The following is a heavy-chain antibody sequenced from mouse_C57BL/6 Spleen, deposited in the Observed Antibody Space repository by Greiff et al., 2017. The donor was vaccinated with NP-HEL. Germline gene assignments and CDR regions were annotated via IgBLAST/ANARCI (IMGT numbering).Heavy chain of an antibody. CDR2: IDPSDSET. V-gene: IGHV1-52*01. J-gene: IGHJ2*01. CDR3: AREMDLYGNYNY. D-gene: IGHD2-1*01. CDR1: GYTFTSYW. Sequence: VQLQQPGAELVRPGSSVKLSCKASGYTFTSYWMHWVKQRPIQGLEWIGNIDPSDSETHYNQKFKDKATLTVDKSSSTAYMQLSSLTSEDSAVYYCAREMDLYGNYNYWGQGTTLTVSS.